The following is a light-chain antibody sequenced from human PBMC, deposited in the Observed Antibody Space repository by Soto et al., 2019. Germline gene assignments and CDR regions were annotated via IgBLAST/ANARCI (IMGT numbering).Light chain of an antibody. J-gene: IGKJ5*01. CDR1: QGITNTY. V-gene: IGKV3-20*01. Sequence: EIVLTQSPGTLSLSPGVRATLSCRASQGITNTYLAWYQQKPGQAPRLLIYGASIRAASIPDRFSGSRSGTDFTLTISRLEPEDFAVYYCQQYGGSPPVTFGQGTRLEIK. CDR2: GAS. CDR3: QQYGGSPPVT.